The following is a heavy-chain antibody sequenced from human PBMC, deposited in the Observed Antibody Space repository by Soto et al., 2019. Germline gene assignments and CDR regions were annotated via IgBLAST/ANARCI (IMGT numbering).Heavy chain of an antibody. CDR2: ISGSGGST. V-gene: IGHV3-23*01. Sequence: GSLRLSCAASGFTFSSYAMSWVRQAPGKGLEWVSAISGSGGSTYYADSVKGRFTISRDNSKNTLYLQMNSLRAEDTAVYYCAKDRGLLWFGESAEYYFDYWGQGTLVTVSS. J-gene: IGHJ4*02. CDR3: AKDRGLLWFGESAEYYFDY. D-gene: IGHD3-10*01. CDR1: GFTFSSYA.